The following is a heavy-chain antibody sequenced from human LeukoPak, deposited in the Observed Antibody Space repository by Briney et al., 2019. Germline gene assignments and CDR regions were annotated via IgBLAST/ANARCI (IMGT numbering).Heavy chain of an antibody. CDR3: ARAPSGGRSSWYDY. CDR2: ISSSSSYI. D-gene: IGHD6-13*01. CDR1: GFTFSSYS. J-gene: IGHJ4*02. Sequence: GGSLRLSCAASGFTFSSYSMNWVRQAPGKGLEWVSSISSSSSYIYYADSVKGRFTISRDNAKNSLYLQMNSLRAEDTAVYYCARAPSGGRSSWYDYWGQGTLVTVSS. V-gene: IGHV3-21*01.